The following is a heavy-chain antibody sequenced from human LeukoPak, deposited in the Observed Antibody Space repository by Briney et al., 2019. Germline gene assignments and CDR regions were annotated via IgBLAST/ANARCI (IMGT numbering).Heavy chain of an antibody. D-gene: IGHD2-15*01. CDR3: ARVGLVDCSGGSCYGGVYHFDY. CDR1: GYTFTSYG. CDR2: ISAYNGNT. Sequence: ASVKVSCKASGYTFTSYGISWVRQAPGQGLEWMGWISAYNGNTNYAQKLQGRVTMTTDTSTSTAYMELRSLRSDDTAVYYCARVGLVDCSGGSCYGGVYHFDYWGQGTLVTVSS. V-gene: IGHV1-18*01. J-gene: IGHJ4*02.